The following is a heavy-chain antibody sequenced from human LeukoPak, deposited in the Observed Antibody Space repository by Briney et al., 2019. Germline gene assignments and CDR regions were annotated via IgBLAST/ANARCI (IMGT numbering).Heavy chain of an antibody. V-gene: IGHV1-2*02. Sequence: ASVKVSCKASGYFFSDYYIHWVRQAPGQGLEWMGWINPNSGGTNYAQKFRGRVTMTRDTLISTVYMDLSRLRSDDTAVYYCARELWFGEFYFDYWGQGTLVTVSS. CDR1: GYFFSDYY. J-gene: IGHJ4*02. D-gene: IGHD3-10*01. CDR2: INPNSGGT. CDR3: ARELWFGEFYFDY.